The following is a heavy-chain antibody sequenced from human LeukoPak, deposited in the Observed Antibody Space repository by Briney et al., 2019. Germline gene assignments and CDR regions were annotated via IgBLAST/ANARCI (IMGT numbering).Heavy chain of an antibody. CDR3: ARTPHHYVGYYYYYYGMDA. Sequence: VASVKVSCTASGDTFSSYAISWVRQAPGQGLEWMGGIIPIFGTANYAQKFQGRVTITADESTSTAYMELSSLRSEDTAVYYCARTPHHYVGYYYYYYGMDAWGQGTTVTVSS. J-gene: IGHJ6*02. CDR2: IIPIFGTA. CDR1: GDTFSSYA. D-gene: IGHD3-16*01. V-gene: IGHV1-69*13.